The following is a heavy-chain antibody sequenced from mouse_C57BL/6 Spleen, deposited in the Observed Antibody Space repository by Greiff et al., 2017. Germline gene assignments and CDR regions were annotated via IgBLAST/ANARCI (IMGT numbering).Heavy chain of an antibody. CDR3: ARARITTVVATGGAMDY. D-gene: IGHD1-1*01. J-gene: IGHJ4*01. V-gene: IGHV3-6*01. Sequence: ESGPGLVKPSQSLSLTCSVTGYSITSGYYWNWIRQFPGNKLEWMGYISYDGSNNYNPSLKNRISITRDTSKNQFFLKLNSVTTEDTATYYCARARITTVVATGGAMDYWGQGTSVTVSS. CDR1: GYSITSGYY. CDR2: ISYDGSN.